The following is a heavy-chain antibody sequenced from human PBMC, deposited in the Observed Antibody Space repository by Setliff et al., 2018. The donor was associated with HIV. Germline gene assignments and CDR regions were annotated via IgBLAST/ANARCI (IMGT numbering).Heavy chain of an antibody. CDR1: GGSISSNNYY. J-gene: IGHJ6*02. Sequence: SETLSLTCTVSGGSISSNNYYWGWIRQSPGKGLEWFGSIYYSGNAYYNPSLKSRLTISVDTSKNQFSLKLSSVTAADTAVYYCARRPAGAVAGGYGMDVWGQGTTVTVSS. CDR2: IYYSGNA. D-gene: IGHD6-19*01. CDR3: ARRPAGAVAGGYGMDV. V-gene: IGHV4-39*07.